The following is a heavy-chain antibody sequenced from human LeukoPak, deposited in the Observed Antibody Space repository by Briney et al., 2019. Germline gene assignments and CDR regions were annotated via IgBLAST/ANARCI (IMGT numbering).Heavy chain of an antibody. CDR1: GGSISSNC. V-gene: IGHV4-4*09. CDR2: IYASGTT. Sequence: SETLSLTCTDSGGSISSNCWSWIRQPPGKGLEWIGCIYASGTTNYNPSLKGRLTISVDTSNSQFSLTVRSVTAADTAVYYCGGRGFWGQGTLVTVSS. J-gene: IGHJ4*02. CDR3: GGRGF. D-gene: IGHD3-10*01.